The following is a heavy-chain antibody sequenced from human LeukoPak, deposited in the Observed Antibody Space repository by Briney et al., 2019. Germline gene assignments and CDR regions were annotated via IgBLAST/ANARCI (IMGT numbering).Heavy chain of an antibody. J-gene: IGHJ3*02. V-gene: IGHV3-30*04. Sequence: GRSLRLSCAASGITFSHFAIHWVRQAPGKGLEWVAVTSYDGGYTFYADSVKGRFTISRDKSKNTLYLQMNSVRAADTAVYYCARAVQVERRHSAFDIWGQGTMVTVSS. CDR2: TSYDGGYT. CDR1: GITFSHFA. CDR3: ARAVQVERRHSAFDI. D-gene: IGHD1-1*01.